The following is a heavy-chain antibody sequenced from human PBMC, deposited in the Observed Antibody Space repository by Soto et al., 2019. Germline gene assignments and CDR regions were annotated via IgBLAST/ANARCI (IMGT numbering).Heavy chain of an antibody. Sequence: GSLRLSCAASGFSFSTSWMSWVRQAPGKGLEWVAEINQDGIAKVYVDAVKGRVTISRDNAKNSLYLQMNSLSAEDTAVYYCARDPHFGAIDYWGQGTLVTVSS. V-gene: IGHV3-7*01. CDR2: INQDGIAK. J-gene: IGHJ4*02. CDR3: ARDPHFGAIDY. CDR1: GFSFSTSW. D-gene: IGHD3-16*01.